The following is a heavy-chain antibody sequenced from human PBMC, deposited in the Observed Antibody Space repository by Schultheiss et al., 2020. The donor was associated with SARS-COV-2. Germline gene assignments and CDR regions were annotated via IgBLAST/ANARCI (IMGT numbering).Heavy chain of an antibody. CDR3: AGTRGGVYYFDY. CDR2: ISSGGFGSYI. CDR1: GFTFSSYS. Sequence: GGSLRLSCAASGFTFSSYSMNWVRQAPGKGLEWVSSISSGGFGSYIYYADSLQGRFTISRDNAKNSLYLQMNSLRAEDTAVYYCAGTRGGVYYFDYWGQGTLVTVSS. J-gene: IGHJ4*02. V-gene: IGHV3-21*01. D-gene: IGHD3-10*01.